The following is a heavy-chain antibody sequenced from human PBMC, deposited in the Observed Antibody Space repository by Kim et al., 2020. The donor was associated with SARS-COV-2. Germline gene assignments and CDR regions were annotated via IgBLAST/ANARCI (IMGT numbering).Heavy chain of an antibody. CDR2: INEEGSQK. Sequence: GGSLRLSCAASGFTFNNYWMNWVRQAPGKGLEWVANINEEGSQKYYVDSVKGRFTISRDNAKNSVYMQMNSLRAEDTAVYYCARGGSVVWGQGTTVIVS. V-gene: IGHV3-7*01. D-gene: IGHD3-10*01. CDR1: GFTFNNYW. CDR3: ARGGSVV. J-gene: IGHJ6*02.